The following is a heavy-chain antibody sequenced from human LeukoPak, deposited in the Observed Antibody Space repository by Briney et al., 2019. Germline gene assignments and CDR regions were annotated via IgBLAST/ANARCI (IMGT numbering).Heavy chain of an antibody. CDR1: GFTFSSYA. V-gene: IGHV3-23*01. J-gene: IGHJ4*02. CDR3: AKIKEMATITFGY. Sequence: PGGSLRLSCAASGFTFSSYAMSWVRQAPGKGLEWVSAISGSGGSTYYADSVKGRFTISRDNSKNTLYLQMNSLRTEDTAVYYCAKIKEMATITFGYWGQGTLVTVSS. CDR2: ISGSGGST. D-gene: IGHD5-24*01.